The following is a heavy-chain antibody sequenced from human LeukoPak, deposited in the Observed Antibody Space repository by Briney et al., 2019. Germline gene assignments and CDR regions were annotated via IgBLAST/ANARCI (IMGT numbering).Heavy chain of an antibody. V-gene: IGHV3-23*01. J-gene: IGHJ4*02. Sequence: GGSLRLSCAGSGFTFNDHAMSWVRQAPGKGLEWVSSISGSGGSTYYADYVKGRSTISRDNSKKVVYFEMNSLRGEDTAVYYCTRDRSRAEDDWGQGTLVTVSS. CDR3: TRDRSRAEDD. CDR2: ISGSGGST. CDR1: GFTFNDHA. D-gene: IGHD1-14*01.